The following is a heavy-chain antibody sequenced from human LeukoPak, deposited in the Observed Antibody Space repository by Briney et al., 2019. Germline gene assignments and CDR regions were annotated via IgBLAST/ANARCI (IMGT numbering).Heavy chain of an antibody. J-gene: IGHJ4*02. CDR3: AAGSGSYYNVRPFDY. Sequence: ASVKVSCKASGYTFTGYYMHWVRQAPGQGLEWMGWINPNSGGTNYAQKFQGRVTMTRDTSISTAYMELSRLRSDDTAVYYCAAGSGSYYNVRPFDYWGQGTLVTVSS. CDR1: GYTFTGYY. CDR2: INPNSGGT. V-gene: IGHV1-2*02. D-gene: IGHD3-10*01.